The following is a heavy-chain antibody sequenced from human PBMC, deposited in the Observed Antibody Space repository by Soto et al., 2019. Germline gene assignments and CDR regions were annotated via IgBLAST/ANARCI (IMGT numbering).Heavy chain of an antibody. D-gene: IGHD5-12*01. V-gene: IGHV3-30*18. CDR1: GFTFSIYG. CDR2: ISYDGSNK. J-gene: IGHJ6*02. Sequence: GGSLRLSCAASGFTFSIYGMHWVRQAPGKGLEWVAVISYDGSNKYYADSVKGRFTISRDNSKNTLYLQMNSLRAEDTAVYYCAKDRYSGYDPYYYYYGMDVWGQGTTVTVSS. CDR3: AKDRYSGYDPYYYYYGMDV.